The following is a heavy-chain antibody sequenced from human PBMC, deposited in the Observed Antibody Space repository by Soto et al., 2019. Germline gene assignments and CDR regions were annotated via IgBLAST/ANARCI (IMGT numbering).Heavy chain of an antibody. CDR2: IYHSGST. CDR3: ARRWGEGRVDY. D-gene: IGHD3-10*01. J-gene: IGHJ4*02. V-gene: IGHV4-4*02. CDR1: GASISSSNW. Sequence: QVQLQESGPGLVKPSGTLSLTCAVSGASISSSNWWSWVRQPPGKGLEWIGEIYHSGSTNYNPSLQSRVTISVDESSNQFTLKLSSVTAGDTAVYYCARRWGEGRVDYWGQGTLVTVSS.